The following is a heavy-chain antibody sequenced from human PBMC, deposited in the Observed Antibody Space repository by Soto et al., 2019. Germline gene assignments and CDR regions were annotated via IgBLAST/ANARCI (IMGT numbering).Heavy chain of an antibody. J-gene: IGHJ4*02. D-gene: IGHD6-19*01. CDR1: GFTFRIYS. V-gene: IGHV3-48*02. Sequence: SCAASGFTFRIYSMNWVRQAPGKGLEWISYMTSDTKTIKYADSVKGRFTITRDNDKNSVYLQMTSLRDEDTAVYYCARSVEGHFDYWGQGTLVTVSS. CDR2: MTSDTKTI. CDR3: ARSVEGHFDY.